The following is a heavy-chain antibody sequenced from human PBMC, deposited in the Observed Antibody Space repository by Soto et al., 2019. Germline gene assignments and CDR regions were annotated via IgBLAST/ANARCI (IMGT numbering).Heavy chain of an antibody. CDR2: IGGSDTFT. CDR3: VRDGSLLGMTR. Sequence: EVQLVESGGGLVKPGESLRLSCVASGFTFKNYNMNWVRQAPGMGLEWVSSIGGSDTFTYYADSVKGRFTISRDNAKSSLFLQMNSLRVEDTAVYFCVRDGSLLGMTRWGQGTLVTVSS. J-gene: IGHJ4*02. D-gene: IGHD3-10*01. V-gene: IGHV3-21*02. CDR1: GFTFKNYN.